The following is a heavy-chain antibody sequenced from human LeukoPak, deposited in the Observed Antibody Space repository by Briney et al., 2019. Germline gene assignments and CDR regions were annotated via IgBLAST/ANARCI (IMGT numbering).Heavy chain of an antibody. CDR3: ARGAGTTGAFDI. CDR2: IYYSGST. CDR1: GRSISSYY. J-gene: IGHJ3*02. V-gene: IGHV4-59*01. Sequence: SETLSLTCTVAGRSISSYYWSWIRQPPGKGQEWIGYIYYSGSTNYNPSLKSRVTISVDTSKNQFSLKLSSVTAADTAVYYCARGAGTTGAFDIWGQGTMVTVSS. D-gene: IGHD1-1*01.